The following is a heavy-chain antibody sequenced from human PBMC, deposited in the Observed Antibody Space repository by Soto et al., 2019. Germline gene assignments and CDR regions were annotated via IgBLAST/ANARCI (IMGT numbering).Heavy chain of an antibody. CDR3: ARDVEMVYYDNSSPTGY. Sequence: SETLSLTCTVTGASIRGSYYFWSWIRQPPGEGLEWLGYVYSTGSTYYNPSLKSRVTISVDTSKNQFSLKLSSVTAADTAVYYCARDVEMVYYDNSSPTGYWGLGTLVTVSS. CDR2: VYSTGST. V-gene: IGHV4-30-4*08. CDR1: GASIRGSYYF. J-gene: IGHJ4*02. D-gene: IGHD3-22*01.